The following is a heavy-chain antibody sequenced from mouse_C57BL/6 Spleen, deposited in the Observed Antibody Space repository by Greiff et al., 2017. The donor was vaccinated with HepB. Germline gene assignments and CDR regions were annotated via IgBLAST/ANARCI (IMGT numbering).Heavy chain of an antibody. CDR3: ARVGQLRPLYYAMDY. CDR2: IYPSDSET. J-gene: IGHJ4*01. D-gene: IGHD3-2*02. CDR1: GYTFTSYW. Sequence: VQLQQPGAELVRPGSSVKLSCKASGYTFTSYWMDWVKQRPGQGLEWIGNIYPSDSETHYNQKFKDKATLTVDKSSSTAYMQLSSLTSEDSAVYYCARVGQLRPLYYAMDYWGQGTSVTVSS. V-gene: IGHV1-61*01.